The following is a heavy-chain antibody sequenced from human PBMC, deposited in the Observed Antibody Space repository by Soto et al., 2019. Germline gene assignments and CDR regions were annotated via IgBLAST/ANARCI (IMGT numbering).Heavy chain of an antibody. V-gene: IGHV4-59*01. CDR3: ARGVATIGYYFDY. J-gene: IGHJ4*02. CDR1: GGSISSYY. CDR2: IYYSGST. D-gene: IGHD5-12*01. Sequence: SETLSLTCTVSGGSISSYYWSWIRQPPGKGLEWIGYIYYSGSTNYNPSLKSRVTISVDASKNQFSLKLSSVTAADTAVYYCARGVATIGYYFDYWGQGTLVTVSS.